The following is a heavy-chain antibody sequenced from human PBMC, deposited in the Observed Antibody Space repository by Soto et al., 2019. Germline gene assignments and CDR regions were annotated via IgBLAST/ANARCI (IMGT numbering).Heavy chain of an antibody. D-gene: IGHD2-8*02. Sequence: SETLSLTCAVSGGSISSSNCWSWGRQPPGKGLEWIGEIYHSGSTNYNPSLKSRVTISVDKSQIQFSLKLTSVTAADTAVYYCARDKITGLFDYWGQGTLVTVSS. J-gene: IGHJ4*02. CDR1: GGSISSSNC. V-gene: IGHV4-4*02. CDR3: ARDKITGLFDY. CDR2: IYHSGST.